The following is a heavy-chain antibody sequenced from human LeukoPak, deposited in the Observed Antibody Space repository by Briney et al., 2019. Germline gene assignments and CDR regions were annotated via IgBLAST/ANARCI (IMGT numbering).Heavy chain of an antibody. CDR3: ANSYYYGSGSYYPFDY. Sequence: GGSLRLSCVASGFTFSSYAMSWVRQAPGKGLEWVSAISGSGGSTYYADSVKGRFTISRDNSKNTLYLQMNSLRAEDTAVYYCANSYYYGSGSYYPFDYWGQGTLVTVSS. CDR1: GFTFSSYA. CDR2: ISGSGGST. V-gene: IGHV3-23*01. D-gene: IGHD3-10*01. J-gene: IGHJ4*02.